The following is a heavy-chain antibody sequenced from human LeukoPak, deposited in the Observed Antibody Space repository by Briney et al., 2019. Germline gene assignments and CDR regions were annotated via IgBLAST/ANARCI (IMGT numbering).Heavy chain of an antibody. CDR3: ARELGIAARRPDRYFDY. J-gene: IGHJ4*02. V-gene: IGHV4-31*03. CDR1: GGPISSGGYY. CDR2: IYYSGST. Sequence: SQTLSLTCTVSGGPISSGGYYWSWIRQHPGKGLEWIGYIYYSGSTYYNPSLKSRVTISVDTSKNQFSLKLGSVTAADTAVYYCARELGIAARRPDRYFDYWGQGTLVTVSS. D-gene: IGHD6-6*01.